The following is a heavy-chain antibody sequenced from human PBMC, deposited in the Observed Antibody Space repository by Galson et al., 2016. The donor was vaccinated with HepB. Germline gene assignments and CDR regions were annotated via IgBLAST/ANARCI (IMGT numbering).Heavy chain of an antibody. D-gene: IGHD3-22*01. J-gene: IGHJ4*02. CDR3: ARDVEAGSGYYFFDY. V-gene: IGHV4-4*02. CDR1: GGSISSGNW. CDR2: IYHSGST. Sequence: SETLSLTCAVSGGSISSGNWWSWVRHPPGKGLEWIGEIYHSGSTNYNPSLKSRVTISVDKSKNQFSLKLSSVTAADTAFYYCARDVEAGSGYYFFDYWGQGTLVTVSS.